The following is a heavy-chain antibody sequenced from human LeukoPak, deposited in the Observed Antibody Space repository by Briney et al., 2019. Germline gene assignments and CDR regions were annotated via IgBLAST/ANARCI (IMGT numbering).Heavy chain of an antibody. V-gene: IGHV3-30-3*01. CDR2: ISYDGSNK. D-gene: IGHD3-22*01. Sequence: PGGSLRLSCAASGFTFSSYAMHRVRQAPGKGLEWVAVISYDGSNKYYADSVKGRFTISRDNSKNTLYLQMNSLRAEGTAVYYCARDTFYYYDSSGYPDYWGQGTLVTVSS. CDR1: GFTFSSYA. J-gene: IGHJ4*02. CDR3: ARDTFYYYDSSGYPDY.